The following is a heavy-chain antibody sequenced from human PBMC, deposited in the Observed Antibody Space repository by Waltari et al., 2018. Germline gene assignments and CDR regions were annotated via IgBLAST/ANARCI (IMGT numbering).Heavy chain of an antibody. CDR2: IYYRGST. D-gene: IGHD3-16*01. CDR1: GGSISSYY. V-gene: IGHV4-59*01. Sequence: QVQLQESGPGLVKPSETLSLTCTVSGGSISSYYWSWIRQPPGKGLEGIWYIYYRGSTNHHPALKSRCTKSVDPAKNQFSLKLGSGTAADTAGDYCAVLIRELGLGWGYFGYWGQGTLVTVSS. CDR3: AVLIRELGLGWGYFGY. J-gene: IGHJ4*02.